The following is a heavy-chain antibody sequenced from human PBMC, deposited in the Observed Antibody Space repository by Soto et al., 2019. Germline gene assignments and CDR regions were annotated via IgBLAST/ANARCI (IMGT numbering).Heavy chain of an antibody. D-gene: IGHD3-3*01. V-gene: IGHV4-4*07. J-gene: IGHJ5*02. Sequence: SETLSLTCTVSGGSMTSYYWTWIRQPAGKGLEWIGRVYSSGGTHYNPSLKSRATISLDTSKNQFSLRLLSVTDADTAVYFCARGQRFSDWFDPWGQGTLVTVSS. CDR3: ARGQRFSDWFDP. CDR2: VYSSGGT. CDR1: GGSMTSYY.